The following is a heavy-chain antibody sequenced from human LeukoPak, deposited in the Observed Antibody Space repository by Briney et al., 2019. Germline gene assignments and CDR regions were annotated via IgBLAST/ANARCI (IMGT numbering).Heavy chain of an antibody. J-gene: IGHJ3*02. CDR3: AREGDYDYVWGSYRPPTTRAFDI. CDR1: GFTFSSYS. V-gene: IGHV3-21*01. Sequence: GGSLRLSCAASGFTFSSYSMNWVRQAAGKGLEGVSSISSSSSYIYYADSVKGRFTISRDNAKNSLYLQMNSLRAEDTAVYYCAREGDYDYVWGSYRPPTTRAFDIWGQGTMVTVSS. D-gene: IGHD3-16*02. CDR2: ISSSSSYI.